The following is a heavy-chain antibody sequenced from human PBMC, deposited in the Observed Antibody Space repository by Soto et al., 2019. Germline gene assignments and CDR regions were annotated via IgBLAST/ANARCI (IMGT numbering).Heavy chain of an antibody. J-gene: IGHJ4*02. D-gene: IGHD6-19*01. CDR3: AKHHLQVAGLSSFDY. CDR2: IYYSGST. V-gene: IGHV4-59*08. CDR1: GGSISSYY. Sequence: SETLSLTCTVSGGSISSYYWNWIRQPPGKGLEWVGYIYYSGSTSYNPSLKSRVTIVVDTSNNQYSLGLTSVTAADTAVYFCAKHHLQVAGLSSFDYWGQGTLVTVSS.